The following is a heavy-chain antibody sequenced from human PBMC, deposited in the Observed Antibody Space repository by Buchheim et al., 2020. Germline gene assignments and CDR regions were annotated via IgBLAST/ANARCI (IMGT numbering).Heavy chain of an antibody. CDR1: GFTFSSYG. Sequence: QVQLVESGGGVVQPGRSLRLSCAASGFTFSSYGMHWVRQAPGKGLEWVAVISYDGSNKYYADSVKGRFTISRDNSKNTLYLQMNSLRAEDTAVYYCARNLVVRGVITEYYYYYGMDVWGQGTT. V-gene: IGHV3-30*03. D-gene: IGHD3-10*01. CDR2: ISYDGSNK. J-gene: IGHJ6*02. CDR3: ARNLVVRGVITEYYYYYGMDV.